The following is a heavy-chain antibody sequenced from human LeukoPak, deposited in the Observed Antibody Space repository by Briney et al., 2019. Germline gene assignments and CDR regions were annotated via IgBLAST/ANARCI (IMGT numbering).Heavy chain of an antibody. CDR2: IYPGDSDT. CDR3: ARHPRGYSSGWYFDY. CDR1: GYSFTSYW. Sequence: GESLKISCRGSGYSFTSYWIGWVHQMPGKGLEWMGIIYPGDSDTRYSPSFQGQVTISADKSISTAYLQWSSLKASDTAMYYCARHPRGYSSGWYFDYWGQGTLVTVSS. J-gene: IGHJ4*02. D-gene: IGHD6-19*01. V-gene: IGHV5-51*07.